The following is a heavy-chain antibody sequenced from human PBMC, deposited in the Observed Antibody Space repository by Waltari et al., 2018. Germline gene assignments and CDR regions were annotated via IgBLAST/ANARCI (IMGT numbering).Heavy chain of an antibody. CDR2: MRYYGRNK. CDR1: GFTFSSYG. V-gene: IGHV3-33*01. J-gene: IGHJ4*02. Sequence: QVQLVESGGGVVQPGRSLRLSCAESGFTFSSYGMHWVRQAPGKGLEWGAVMRYYGRNKYYADSVKGRFTISRDKSKNTLYLQMNSRRAEDTAVYYCAREGYSSGWPHYFDYWRQGTLVTVSS. CDR3: AREGYSSGWPHYFDY. D-gene: IGHD6-19*01.